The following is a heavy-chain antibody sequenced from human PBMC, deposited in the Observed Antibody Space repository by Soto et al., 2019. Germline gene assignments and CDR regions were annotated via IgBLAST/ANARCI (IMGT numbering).Heavy chain of an antibody. CDR3: ARVYCSGGSCYSLDAFDI. CDR1: GYTFTSYY. D-gene: IGHD2-15*01. CDR2: INPSSNYT. V-gene: IGHV1-46*03. J-gene: IGHJ3*02. Sequence: GASVKVSCKTSGYTFTSYYVHWVRQAPGQGLEWMGIINPSSNYTNYAQKFQGRVIMTRDTSTSTVHMELSSLRSEDTAVYYCARVYCSGGSCYSLDAFDIWGQGTMVT.